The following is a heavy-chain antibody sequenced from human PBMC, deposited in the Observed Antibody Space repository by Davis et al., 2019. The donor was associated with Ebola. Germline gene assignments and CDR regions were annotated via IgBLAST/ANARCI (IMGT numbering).Heavy chain of an antibody. CDR2: IVVGSGNT. CDR1: GLTFSSSA. CDR3: SAGRGTFYEGGY. Sequence: SVKVSCKAFGLTFSSSAVQWVRQARGQRPEWIGWIVVGSGNTNYAQKFQERVTITRDMSTSTAYMELSSLRSEDTAVYYCSAGRGTFYEGGYWGQGTLVTVSS. V-gene: IGHV1-58*01. D-gene: IGHD5/OR15-5a*01. J-gene: IGHJ4*02.